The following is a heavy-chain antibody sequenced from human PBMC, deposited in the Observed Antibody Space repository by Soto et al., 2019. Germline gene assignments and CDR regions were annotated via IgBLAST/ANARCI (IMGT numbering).Heavy chain of an antibody. CDR1: GGSIRNYY. CDR3: ARGGYYDSSGLFDY. CDR2: IYYSGST. Sequence: LGTPSLTLPVSGGSIRNYYLSWVRAPPGKGLEWIGYIYYSGSTNYNPSLKSRVTISVDTSKNQFSLKLSSVTAADTAVYYCARGGYYDSSGLFDYWGQGTLVTVSS. V-gene: IGHV4-59*01. J-gene: IGHJ4*02. D-gene: IGHD3-22*01.